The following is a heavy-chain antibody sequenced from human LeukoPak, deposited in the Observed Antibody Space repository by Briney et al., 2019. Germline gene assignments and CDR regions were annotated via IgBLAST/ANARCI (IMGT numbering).Heavy chain of an antibody. J-gene: IGHJ6*03. CDR3: ARGVTTPPFPLYYMDV. CDR1: GYTFTSYG. Sequence: SVQVSCKASGYTFTSYGISWVRQAPGQGLEWMGGIIPILGTANYAQKFQGRVTITTDESTSTAYMELSGLRSEDTAVYYCARGVTTPPFPLYYMDVWGKGTTVTVSS. CDR2: IIPILGTA. D-gene: IGHD3-3*01. V-gene: IGHV1-69*05.